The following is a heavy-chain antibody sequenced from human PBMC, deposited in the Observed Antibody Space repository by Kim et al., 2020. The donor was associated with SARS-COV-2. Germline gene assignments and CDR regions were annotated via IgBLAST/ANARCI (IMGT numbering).Heavy chain of an antibody. V-gene: IGHV1-18*01. D-gene: IGHD3-10*01. J-gene: IGHJ6*02. CDR2: ISAYNGNT. CDR3: ARDLFYGSGSYYGMDV. Sequence: ASVKVSCKASGYTFTSYGISWVRQAPGQGLEWMGWISAYNGNTNYAQKLQGRVTMTTDTSTSTAYMELRSLRSDDTAVYYCARDLFYGSGSYYGMDVWGQGTTVTVSS. CDR1: GYTFTSYG.